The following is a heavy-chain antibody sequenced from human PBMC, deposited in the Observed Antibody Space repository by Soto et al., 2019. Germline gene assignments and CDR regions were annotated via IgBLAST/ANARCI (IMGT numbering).Heavy chain of an antibody. Sequence: QVQLVESGGGVVQPGRSLRLSCAASGFTFSSYAMHWVRQAPGKGLEWVAGISYDGSNKYYADSVKGRFTISRDNSKNTLYLQMNSLRAEDTAVYYCARDGVWAASDYWGQGTLVTVSS. CDR2: ISYDGSNK. J-gene: IGHJ4*02. CDR3: ARDGVWAASDY. D-gene: IGHD2-8*01. V-gene: IGHV3-30-3*01. CDR1: GFTFSSYA.